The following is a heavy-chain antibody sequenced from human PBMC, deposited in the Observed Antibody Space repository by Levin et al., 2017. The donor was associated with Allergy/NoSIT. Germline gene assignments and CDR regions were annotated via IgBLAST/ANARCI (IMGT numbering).Heavy chain of an antibody. V-gene: IGHV3-53*01. CDR3: AREGSGGSSGDCSSTSCSYPKAVYYGMDV. CDR2: IYSGGST. D-gene: IGHD2-2*01. CDR1: GFTVSSNY. J-gene: IGHJ6*02. Sequence: GGSLRLSCAASGFTVSSNYMSWVRQAPGKGLEWVSVIYSGGSTYYADSVKGRFTISRDNSKNTLYLQMNSLRAEDTAVYYCAREGSGGSSGDCSSTSCSYPKAVYYGMDVWGQGTTVTVSS.